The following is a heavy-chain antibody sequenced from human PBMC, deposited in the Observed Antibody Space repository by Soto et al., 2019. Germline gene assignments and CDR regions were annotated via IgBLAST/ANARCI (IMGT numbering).Heavy chain of an antibody. V-gene: IGHV4-39*01. CDR2: IYYSGST. J-gene: IGHJ4*02. D-gene: IGHD6-13*01. Sequence: QLQLQESGPGLVKPSETLSLTCTVSGGSISSSSYYWGWIRQPPGKGLEWIGSIYYSGSTNYNPSLKGRVTMSVDTSKNQSSLKLSSVTAADTAVYYCARQQAGPFDYWGQGTLVTVSS. CDR3: ARQQAGPFDY. CDR1: GGSISSSSYY.